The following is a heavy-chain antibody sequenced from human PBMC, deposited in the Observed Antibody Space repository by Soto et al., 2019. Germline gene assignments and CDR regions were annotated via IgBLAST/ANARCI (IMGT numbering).Heavy chain of an antibody. CDR1: GGSFSTYY. J-gene: IGHJ3*02. V-gene: IGHV4-34*01. Sequence: QLQQWGAGLLKPSETLSLTCVVSGGSFSTYYYNWIRQSPGKGLEWIGEINHSGNNNYSPSLKSRGTMSLDTSKNRFSLKLTSVTAADTAVYYCARGGSNDWQVALDIWGQGTMVTVSS. D-gene: IGHD3-9*01. CDR3: ARGGSNDWQVALDI. CDR2: INHSGNN.